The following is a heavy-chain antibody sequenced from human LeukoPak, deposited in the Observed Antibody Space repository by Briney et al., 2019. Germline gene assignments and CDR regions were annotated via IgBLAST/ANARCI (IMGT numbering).Heavy chain of an antibody. J-gene: IGHJ4*02. CDR2: ISSSSNII. CDR3: ARDFAREFTIDY. D-gene: IGHD3-10*01. CDR1: GFTFSNYN. V-gene: IGHV3-48*01. Sequence: GGSLRLSCAASGFTFSNYNMNWVRQPPGKGLQWVSYISSSSNIIYYADSVKGRFTISRDNAKNSLFLQMNSLRAEDTAVYYCARDFAREFTIDYWGQGALVTVPS.